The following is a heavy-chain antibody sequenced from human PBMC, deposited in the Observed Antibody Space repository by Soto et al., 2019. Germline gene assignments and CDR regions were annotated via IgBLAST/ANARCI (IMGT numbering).Heavy chain of an antibody. CDR3: AGASRASNYHHGMEG. Sequence: GESLKISCKGSGYSFTSYWIGWVRQMPGKGLEWMGIIYPGDSDTRYSPSFQGQVTISADKSISTAYLQWSSLKASDTAMYYWAGASRASNYHHGMEGWGQGRTFTVSS. J-gene: IGHJ6*02. D-gene: IGHD4-4*01. CDR2: IYPGDSDT. CDR1: GYSFTSYW. V-gene: IGHV5-51*01.